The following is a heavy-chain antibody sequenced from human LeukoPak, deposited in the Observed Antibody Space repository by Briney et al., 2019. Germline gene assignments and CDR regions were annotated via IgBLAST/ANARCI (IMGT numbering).Heavy chain of an antibody. V-gene: IGHV3-15*01. Sequence: PGGSLRLSCAASGFTFSSAWMSWVRQAPGQGLEWLGRIKTKTDGGTTDYAAPVKGRFTISRDDSKDTLYLQMNSLKSDDTAVYYCANIFGGNPHRSDYWGQGTLVTVSS. CDR3: ANIFGGNPHRSDY. J-gene: IGHJ4*02. CDR2: IKTKTDGGTT. D-gene: IGHD3-3*02. CDR1: GFTFSSAW.